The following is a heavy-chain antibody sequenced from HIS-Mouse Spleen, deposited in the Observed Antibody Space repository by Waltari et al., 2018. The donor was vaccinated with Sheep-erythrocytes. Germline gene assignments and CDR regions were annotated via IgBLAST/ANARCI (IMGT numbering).Heavy chain of an antibody. J-gene: IGHJ4*02. CDR3: ARAPYYYDSSGYYYFDY. CDR1: GGSISSGDYY. CDR2: IYYSGGT. V-gene: IGHV4-30-4*01. D-gene: IGHD3-22*01. Sequence: QVQLQESGPGLVKPSQTLSLTCTVSGGSISSGDYYWSWIRQPPGKGLEWIGYIYYSGGTDYSPSLKSRVTISVDTSKNQFSLKLSSVTAADTAVYYCARAPYYYDSSGYYYFDYWGQGTLVTVSS.